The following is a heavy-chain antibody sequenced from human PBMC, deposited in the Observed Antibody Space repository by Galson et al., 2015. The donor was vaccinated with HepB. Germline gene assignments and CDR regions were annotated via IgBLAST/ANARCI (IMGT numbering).Heavy chain of an antibody. D-gene: IGHD1-1*01. V-gene: IGHV3-23*01. CDR2: IGVNARRT. CDR1: GFTFSSLG. J-gene: IGHJ4*02. Sequence: SLRLSCAATGFTFSSLGMTWVRQAPGKGLECVAAIGVNARRTDYADSVEGRFTISRDNSRNMLYLQMNNLRAEDTAVYYCAKGTTDVDYWGQGTLVTVSS. CDR3: AKGTTDVDY.